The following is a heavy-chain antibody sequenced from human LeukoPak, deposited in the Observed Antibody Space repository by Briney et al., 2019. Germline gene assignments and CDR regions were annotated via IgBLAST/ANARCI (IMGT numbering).Heavy chain of an antibody. J-gene: IGHJ4*02. D-gene: IGHD6-6*01. V-gene: IGHV5-51*01. CDR3: ARHYSSSSPFDY. CDR1: GFSFTTYW. Sequence: GESLKISCKGSGFSFTTYWIAWVRQMPGKGLDWIGIIYPSNSDTRYSPSFQGQVTISADKSISTAYLQWSSLKASDTAIYYCARHYSSSSPFDYWGQGTLVTVSS. CDR2: IYPSNSDT.